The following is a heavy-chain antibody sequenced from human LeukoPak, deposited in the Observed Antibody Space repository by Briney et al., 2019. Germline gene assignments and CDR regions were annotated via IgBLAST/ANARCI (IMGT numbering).Heavy chain of an antibody. Sequence: GASVKVSCKASGYTFTSYAMHWVRQAPGQRLEWMGWINAGNGNTKDSQKFQGRVTITRDTSPSTAYMELSSLRSEDTAVYYCARATRAYGMDVWGQGTTVTVSS. CDR2: INAGNGNT. CDR3: ARATRAYGMDV. D-gene: IGHD5-12*01. J-gene: IGHJ6*02. CDR1: GYTFTSYA. V-gene: IGHV1-3*01.